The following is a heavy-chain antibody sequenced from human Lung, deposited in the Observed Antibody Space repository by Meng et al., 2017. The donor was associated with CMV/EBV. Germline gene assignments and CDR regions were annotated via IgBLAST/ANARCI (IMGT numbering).Heavy chain of an antibody. CDR1: GGSISSYY. CDR3: ARDLGYCSSTSCYYYYGKDV. D-gene: IGHD2-2*01. V-gene: IGHV4-59*01. Sequence: SETLSLXXTVSGGSISSYYWSWIRQPPGKGLEWIGYIYYSGSTNYNPSLKSRVTISVDTSKNQFSLKLSSVTAADTAVYYCARDLGYCSSTSCYYYYGKDVWGQGXTVTVSS. J-gene: IGHJ6*02. CDR2: IYYSGST.